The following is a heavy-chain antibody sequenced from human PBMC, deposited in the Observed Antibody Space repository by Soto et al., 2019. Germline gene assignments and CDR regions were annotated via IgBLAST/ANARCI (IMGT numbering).Heavy chain of an antibody. D-gene: IGHD2-15*01. V-gene: IGHV1-18*01. J-gene: IGHJ6*02. CDR3: ARDISAVLGSYMDV. CDR1: GYTFTSYG. CDR2: ISAYNGNT. Sequence: ASVTVSCKASGYTFTSYGISWVRQAPGQGLEWMGWISAYNGNTNYAQKLQGRVTMTTDTSTSTAYMELRSLRSDDTAVYYCARDISAVLGSYMDVWGQGTTVTVSS.